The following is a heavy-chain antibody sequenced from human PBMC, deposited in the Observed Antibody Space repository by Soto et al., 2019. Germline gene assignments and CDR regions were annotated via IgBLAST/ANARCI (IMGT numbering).Heavy chain of an antibody. CDR1: GFTFSSYS. D-gene: IGHD2-15*01. CDR3: AREGIVVVESGYYYYYGMDV. V-gene: IGHV3-48*02. Sequence: GGFLRLSCAASGFTFSSYSMNWVRQAPGKGLAGVSYISSRSRTIYYADSVKGRFTISRDNAKNSLYLQMNSLRDEDTAVYYCAREGIVVVESGYYYYYGMDVWGQGTTVTVSS. CDR2: ISSRSRTI. J-gene: IGHJ6*02.